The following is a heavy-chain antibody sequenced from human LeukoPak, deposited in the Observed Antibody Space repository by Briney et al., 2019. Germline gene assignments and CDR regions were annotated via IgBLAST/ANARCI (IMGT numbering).Heavy chain of an antibody. CDR3: ERVRRSSGWEEYYYFDY. Sequence: PSETLSLTCAVYGVSFSGYYWSWIRQPPGKGLEWIGEINNSGTTNYNPSLKRLVTISVDTSKNQFSLKLSSVTVEDRGVYYCERVRRSSGWEEYYYFDYWGQGTLVTVSS. CDR2: INNSGTT. V-gene: IGHV4-34*01. J-gene: IGHJ4*02. CDR1: GVSFSGYY. D-gene: IGHD6-19*01.